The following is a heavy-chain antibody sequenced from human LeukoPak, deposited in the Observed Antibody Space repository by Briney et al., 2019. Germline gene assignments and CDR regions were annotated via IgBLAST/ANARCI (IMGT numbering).Heavy chain of an antibody. D-gene: IGHD2-15*01. CDR1: GFTFDDYA. J-gene: IGHJ4*02. V-gene: IGHV3-74*01. CDR3: ARGEAVRGTDH. Sequence: GGSLRLSCAASGFTFDDYAMHWVRQAPGKGLVWLSRINGDGYSISYADSVKGRFTISRDNAKNTLYLQMNSLRAEDTAMYYCARGEAVRGTDHWGRGALVTVSS. CDR2: INGDGYSI.